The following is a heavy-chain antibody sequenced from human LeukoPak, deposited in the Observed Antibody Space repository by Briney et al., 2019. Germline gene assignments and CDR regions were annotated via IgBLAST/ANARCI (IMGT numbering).Heavy chain of an antibody. CDR3: ARVQLLWFGEFGFDY. CDR2: INPNSGGT. D-gene: IGHD3-10*01. Sequence: GASVKVSCKASGYTFTGYYMRWVRQAPGQGLEWMGWINPNSGGTNYAQKFQGRVTMTRDTSISTAYMELSRLRSDDTAVYYCARVQLLWFGEFGFDYWGQGTLVTVSS. J-gene: IGHJ4*02. V-gene: IGHV1-2*02. CDR1: GYTFTGYY.